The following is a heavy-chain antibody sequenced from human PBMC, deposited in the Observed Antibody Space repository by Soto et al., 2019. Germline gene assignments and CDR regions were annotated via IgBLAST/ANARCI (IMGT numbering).Heavy chain of an antibody. D-gene: IGHD2-15*01. CDR3: AYPPCSGGSRYWFSFSGMDV. CDR2: IYWDADK. Sequence: QITLKESGPPLVKPTQTLTLTCTFSGFSLSTSGVGVAWIRQPPGEALEWLALIYWDADKRYRPSLESRLTITKDSSKNPVVLTMTHLHTVVTASYYGAYPPCSGGSRYWFSFSGMDVWGQGTTVTVSS. V-gene: IGHV2-5*02. J-gene: IGHJ6*02. CDR1: GFSLSTSGVG.